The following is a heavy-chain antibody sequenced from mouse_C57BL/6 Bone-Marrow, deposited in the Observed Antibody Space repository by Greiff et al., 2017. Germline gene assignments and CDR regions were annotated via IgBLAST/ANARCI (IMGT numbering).Heavy chain of an antibody. CDR3: KMTAGAY. CDR1: GFNIKDDY. CDR2: IDPENGDT. D-gene: IGHD2-13*01. J-gene: IGHJ3*01. Sequence: VHVKQSGAELVRPGASVKLSCTASGFNIKDDYMHWVKQRPEQGLEWIGWIDPENGDTEYASKFQGKATITADTSSNTAYLQLSSLTSEDTAVYYCKMTAGAYWGQGTLVTVSA. V-gene: IGHV14-4*01.